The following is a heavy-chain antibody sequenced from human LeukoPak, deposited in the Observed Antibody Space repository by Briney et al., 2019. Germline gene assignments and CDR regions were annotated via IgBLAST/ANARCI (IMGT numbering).Heavy chain of an antibody. Sequence: GGSLRLSCAASGFTFSSYSMNWVRQAPGKGLEWVSYISSSSSTIYYADSVKGRFTISRDNAKNSLYLQMNSLRADDTAVYYCARLVPDYSNYYYYYMDVWGKGTTVTVSS. CDR2: ISSSSSTI. CDR1: GFTFSSYS. CDR3: ARLVPDYSNYYYYYMDV. V-gene: IGHV3-48*01. J-gene: IGHJ6*03. D-gene: IGHD4-11*01.